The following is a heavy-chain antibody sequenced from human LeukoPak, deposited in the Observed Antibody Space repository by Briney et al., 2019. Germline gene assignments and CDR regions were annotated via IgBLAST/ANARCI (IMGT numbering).Heavy chain of an antibody. CDR1: GFTFSSYG. V-gene: IGHV3-23*01. CDR2: ISGSGGST. CDR3: ARGMYNWNDPVHAFDI. Sequence: PGGSLRLSCAASGFTFSSYGMSWVRQAPGKGLEWVSAISGSGGSTYYADSVKGRFTISRDNAKNSLYLQMNSLRAEDTALYYCARGMYNWNDPVHAFDIWGQGTMVTVSS. J-gene: IGHJ3*02. D-gene: IGHD1-20*01.